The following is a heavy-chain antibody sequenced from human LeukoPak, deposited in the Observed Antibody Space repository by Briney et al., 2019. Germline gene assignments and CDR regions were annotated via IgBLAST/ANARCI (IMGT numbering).Heavy chain of an antibody. D-gene: IGHD3-10*01. V-gene: IGHV4-61*02. CDR2: IYTRGST. CDR3: ATDGMVRGPDAWFDS. J-gene: IGHJ5*01. Sequence: SETLSLTCTVSGGSISSGTYYWSWIRQPAGKGLEWIGRIYTRGSTNYNPSLKSRVTMSVDTSKNQFSLKLSSVTAADTAVYYCATDGMVRGPDAWFDSWGQGTLVTVSS. CDR1: GGSISSGTYY.